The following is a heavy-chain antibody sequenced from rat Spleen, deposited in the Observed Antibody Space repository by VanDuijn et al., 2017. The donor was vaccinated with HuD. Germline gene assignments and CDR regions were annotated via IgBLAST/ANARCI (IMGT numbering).Heavy chain of an antibody. Sequence: EVKLVESGGGLVQPGRSLKLSCAASGFNTNDYWMGWVRQAPGKGLEWIGEINKDSTTINYTPSLKDKFTISRDNAQNTLYLQMSKLGSEDTAIYYCAREGYYSSYGVMDAWGQGASVTVSS. CDR2: INKDSTTI. J-gene: IGHJ4*01. D-gene: IGHD1-2*01. V-gene: IGHV4-2*01. CDR3: AREGYYSSYGVMDA. CDR1: GFNTNDYW.